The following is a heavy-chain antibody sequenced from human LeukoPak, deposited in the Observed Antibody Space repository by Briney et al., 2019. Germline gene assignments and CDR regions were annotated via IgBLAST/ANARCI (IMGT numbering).Heavy chain of an antibody. J-gene: IGHJ5*02. V-gene: IGHV4-4*07. CDR1: GVSISSYY. CDR2: IDTSGST. D-gene: IGHD6-19*01. CDR3: AKDLGWNGWANWFDP. Sequence: SETLSLTCSVSGVSISSYYWTWIRQSAGRGLEWIGRIDTSGSTNYNPSLKSRVTMSADTSNNQFSLKLMSVTAADTAVYYCAKDLGWNGWANWFDPWGQGTLVTVSS.